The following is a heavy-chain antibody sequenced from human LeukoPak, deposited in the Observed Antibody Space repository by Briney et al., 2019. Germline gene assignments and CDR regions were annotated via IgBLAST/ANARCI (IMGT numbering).Heavy chain of an antibody. CDR1: GFTFSSYS. CDR2: ISSTNIHI. V-gene: IGHV3-21*01. Sequence: GGSLRLSCTASGFTFSSYSMNWVRQAPEKGLEWVSPISSTNIHIYYADSVRGRFTISRDNAKNSLYLQMNNLRAEDTAVYYCARDLVFGGGQGTLVTVSS. CDR3: ARDLVFG. J-gene: IGHJ1*01. D-gene: IGHD3-10*01.